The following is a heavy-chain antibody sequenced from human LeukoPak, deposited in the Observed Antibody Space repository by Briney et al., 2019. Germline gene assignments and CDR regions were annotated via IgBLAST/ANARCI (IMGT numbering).Heavy chain of an antibody. CDR3: AYSSGYQQH. J-gene: IGHJ1*01. Sequence: KPSETLSLTRAVYGGSFSDYYWSWMRQPPGKGLEWIGEINHSGSTNYNPSLKSRVTISVDTSKNQFSLKLSSVTAADTAVYYCAYSSGYQQHWGQGTLVTVSS. D-gene: IGHD3-22*01. CDR2: INHSGST. CDR1: GGSFSDYY. V-gene: IGHV4-34*01.